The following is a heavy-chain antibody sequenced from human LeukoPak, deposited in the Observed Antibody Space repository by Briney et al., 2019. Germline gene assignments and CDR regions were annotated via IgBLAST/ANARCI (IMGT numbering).Heavy chain of an antibody. Sequence: ASVKVSCKASGYTFTSYYMHWVRQAPGQGLEWMGIINPSGGSSSYAQKFQGRVTMTRDTSTSTVYMELSSLRSEDTAVCYCARRSYYYDSSGCPDYWFDPWGQGILVTVSS. V-gene: IGHV1-46*01. CDR2: INPSGGSS. J-gene: IGHJ5*02. CDR1: GYTFTSYY. CDR3: ARRSYYYDSSGCPDYWFDP. D-gene: IGHD3-22*01.